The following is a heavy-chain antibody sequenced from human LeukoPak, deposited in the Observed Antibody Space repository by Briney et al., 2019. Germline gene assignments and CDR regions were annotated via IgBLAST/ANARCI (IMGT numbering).Heavy chain of an antibody. Sequence: PSETLSLTCTASGGSISSSTYYWGWIRQPPGKGLEWIGSYTGSTDYNPSLKSRVAISVDASKSQISLRLSSVTAADTAVYYCARHGPTRKQWLVGYYFDYWGQGTLVTVSS. CDR1: GGSISSSTYY. CDR2: YTGST. CDR3: ARHGPTRKQWLVGYYFDY. V-gene: IGHV4-39*01. J-gene: IGHJ4*02. D-gene: IGHD6-19*01.